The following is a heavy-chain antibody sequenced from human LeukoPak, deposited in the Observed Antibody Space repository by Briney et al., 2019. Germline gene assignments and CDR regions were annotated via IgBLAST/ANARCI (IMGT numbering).Heavy chain of an antibody. V-gene: IGHV4-39*07. CDR3: GRDSKLRY. CDR2: IYYSGST. CDR1: GGSISSSNYY. J-gene: IGHJ4*02. Sequence: SETLSLTCTVSGGSISSSNYYWGWIRQPPGKGLEWIGTIYYSGSTYYNPSLKSRVTISVDTSKNQFSLKLSSVTAADTAVYYCGRDSKLRYWGQGTLVTVSS. D-gene: IGHD3-3*02.